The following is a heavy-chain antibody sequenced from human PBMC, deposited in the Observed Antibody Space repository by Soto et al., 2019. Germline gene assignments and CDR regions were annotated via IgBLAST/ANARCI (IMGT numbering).Heavy chain of an antibody. CDR1: VFTFSNAW. Sequence: VGSLRLSCASSVFTFSNAWMSCVRHAPGKWLEWVGRIKSKTDGGITDYAAPVKGRFTISRDDSKNTLYLQMNSLKTEDTAVYYCTTEFRITMIVVAEIRAFDIWGQGTMVNVSS. CDR2: IKSKTDGGIT. J-gene: IGHJ3*02. CDR3: TTEFRITMIVVAEIRAFDI. V-gene: IGHV3-15*01. D-gene: IGHD3-22*01.